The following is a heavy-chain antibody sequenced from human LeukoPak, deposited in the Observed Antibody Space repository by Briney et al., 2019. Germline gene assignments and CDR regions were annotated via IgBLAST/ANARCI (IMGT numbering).Heavy chain of an antibody. J-gene: IGHJ4*01. Sequence: QAGGSLRLSCAASGFPFSGYWMHWVRHAPGKALVWVARIKYDGSYTNYADSVKGRFAIPRDNAKNTLYLQLNTLRAEDTAVYYCARRDYFDDWGHGTLVTVPS. CDR1: GFPFSGYW. CDR2: IKYDGSYT. V-gene: IGHV3-74*01. CDR3: ARRDYFDD.